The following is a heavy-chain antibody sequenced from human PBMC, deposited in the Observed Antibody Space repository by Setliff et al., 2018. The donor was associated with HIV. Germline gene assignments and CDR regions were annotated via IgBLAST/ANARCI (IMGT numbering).Heavy chain of an antibody. CDR1: GGSISSTSYY. CDR2: MYYSGST. Sequence: SETLSLTCTVSGGSISSTSYYWGWIRQSPGKGLEWIGSMYYSGSTYYNPSLKSRVAISVDTSKKQLSLKLRSVTAADTAVYFCTREGRGDPAMATTRIDYWGQGKLVTVSS. V-gene: IGHV4-39*02. CDR3: TREGRGDPAMATTRIDY. D-gene: IGHD1-1*01. J-gene: IGHJ4*02.